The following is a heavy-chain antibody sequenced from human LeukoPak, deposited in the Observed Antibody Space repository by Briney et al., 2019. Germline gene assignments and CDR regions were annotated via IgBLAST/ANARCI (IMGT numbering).Heavy chain of an antibody. CDR2: FSATDGSA. CDR3: AKARIAAAGTGAFDV. J-gene: IGHJ3*01. D-gene: IGHD6-13*01. CDR1: GFTVSSYG. Sequence: GGSLRLYCAVSGFTVSSYGMTWVRQAPGKGLEWVSAFSATDGSAQYAESVKGRFTISRDNSKNGLYLQMNSLRDEDTAVYYCAKARIAAAGTGAFDVWGQGTMVTVSS. V-gene: IGHV3-23*01.